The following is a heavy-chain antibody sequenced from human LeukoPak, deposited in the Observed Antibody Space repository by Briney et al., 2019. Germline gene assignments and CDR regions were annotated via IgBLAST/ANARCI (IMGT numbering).Heavy chain of an antibody. J-gene: IGHJ5*01. CDR2: INPDSGGT. CDR1: GNSLIDYY. V-gene: IGHV1-2*02. D-gene: IGHD5-24*01. CDR3: AKDGDGYNAWFDS. Sequence: ASVKVSCKAFGNSLIDYYIYWVRQAPEQGFEWMGWINPDSGGTEYAHKFQGRVTLTRDTSIDTVYMELRNLRSDDTAVYFCAKDGDGYNAWFDSWGQGTQVIVSS.